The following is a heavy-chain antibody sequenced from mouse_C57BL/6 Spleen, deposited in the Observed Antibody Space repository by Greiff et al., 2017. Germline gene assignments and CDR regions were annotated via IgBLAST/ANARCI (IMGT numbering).Heavy chain of an antibody. CDR3: TTWALDY. V-gene: IGHV14-4*01. Sequence: EVQRVESGAELVRPGASVKLSCTASGFNIKDDYMHWVKQRPEQGLEWIGWIDPENGDTEYASKFQGKATITADTSSNTAYLQLSSLTSEDTAVYYCTTWALDYWGQGTTLTVSS. CDR1: GFNIKDDY. CDR2: IDPENGDT. J-gene: IGHJ2*01.